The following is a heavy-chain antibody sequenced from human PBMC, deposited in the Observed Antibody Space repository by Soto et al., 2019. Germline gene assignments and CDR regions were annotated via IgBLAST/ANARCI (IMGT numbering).Heavy chain of an antibody. J-gene: IGHJ2*01. CDR2: ISYDGSNT. CDR3: EDGIRAVRSVSGFLVNRSSDL. D-gene: IGHD2-2*01. Sequence: APGKGLEWVAVISYDGSNTYYADSVKGRFTISRDNSKNTLYLQMDSLRAEDTFFFQAEDGIRAVRSVSGFLVNRSSDL. V-gene: IGHV3-30-3*01.